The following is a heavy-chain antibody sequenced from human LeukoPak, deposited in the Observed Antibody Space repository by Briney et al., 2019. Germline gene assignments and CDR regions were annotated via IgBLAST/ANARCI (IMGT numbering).Heavy chain of an antibody. V-gene: IGHV1-8*01. Sequence: ASVKVSCKASGYTFTSYDINWVRQATGQGLEWMGWMNPNSGNTGYAQKFQGRVTMTRNTSISTAYMELSSLRSEDTAVYYCARDRVTGTTSTAYYFDYWGQGALVTVSS. D-gene: IGHD1-7*01. CDR2: MNPNSGNT. CDR3: ARDRVTGTTSTAYYFDY. CDR1: GYTFTSYD. J-gene: IGHJ4*02.